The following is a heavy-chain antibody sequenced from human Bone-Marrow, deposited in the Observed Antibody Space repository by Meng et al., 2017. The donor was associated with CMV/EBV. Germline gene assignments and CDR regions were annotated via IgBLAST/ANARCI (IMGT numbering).Heavy chain of an antibody. D-gene: IGHD5-12*01. V-gene: IGHV3-53*01. CDR1: GFNFGDYA. CDR3: ARALVYTGYDCLDH. Sequence: GESLKISCAASGFNFGDYAMSWVRQAPGKGPEWVSIIYSAGNTYYADSVKGRFTISRDNSKNTLYLDMSSLRADDTAVYYCARALVYTGYDCLDHWGQGTLVTVSS. J-gene: IGHJ4*02. CDR2: IYSAGNT.